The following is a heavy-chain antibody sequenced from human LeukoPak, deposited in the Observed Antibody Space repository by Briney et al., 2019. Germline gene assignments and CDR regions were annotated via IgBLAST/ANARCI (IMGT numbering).Heavy chain of an antibody. CDR2: ISSGRSYI. D-gene: IGHD6-13*01. CDR3: VGRSSWYDAFDI. V-gene: IGHV3-21*01. J-gene: IGHJ3*02. CDR1: GFTFDEYG. Sequence: GGSLRLSCAASGFTFDEYGMSWVRQAPGEGLEWGSSISSGRSYIYYADSVKGRFTISRDNAKNSLYLQMNRLRAEDTAVYYCVGRSSWYDAFDIWGQGTMVTVPS.